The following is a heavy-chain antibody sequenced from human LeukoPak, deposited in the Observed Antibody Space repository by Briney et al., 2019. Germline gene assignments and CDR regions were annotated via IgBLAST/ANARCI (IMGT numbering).Heavy chain of an antibody. CDR1: GYTFTGYY. V-gene: IGHV1-2*02. CDR3: ARDLVGGSYNY. D-gene: IGHD1-26*01. Sequence: EASVKVSCKASGYTFTGYYIHWVRQAPGQGLEWMGWINPNSGGTNYAQKFQGRVTMTRDTSISTAYMELSRLRSDDTAVYYCARDLVGGSYNYWGQGTLVTVSS. CDR2: INPNSGGT. J-gene: IGHJ4*02.